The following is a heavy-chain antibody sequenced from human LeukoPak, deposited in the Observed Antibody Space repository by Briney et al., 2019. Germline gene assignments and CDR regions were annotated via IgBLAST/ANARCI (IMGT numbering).Heavy chain of an antibody. V-gene: IGHV3-7*01. D-gene: IGHD3-22*01. Sequence: GGSLRLSCAASAFTFNTYWMTWVRQAPGKGLEWVASINEDGSEKHYVDSVKGRFTISRDNTKNSLYLQMNSLRVEDTAVYYCARLPRSGFFVDWIQGALVTVSS. CDR2: INEDGSEK. CDR1: AFTFNTYW. J-gene: IGHJ4*02. CDR3: ARLPRSGFFVD.